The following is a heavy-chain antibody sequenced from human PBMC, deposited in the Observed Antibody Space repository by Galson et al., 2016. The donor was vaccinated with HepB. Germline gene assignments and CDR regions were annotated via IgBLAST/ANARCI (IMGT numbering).Heavy chain of an antibody. Sequence: SLRLSCAASGFTFNNYALSWVRQAPGRGLEWVSIIRGDATYTFLADSVKGRFTISRDNSRDTLYLQMNSLRVEDTAVYYCVRDHQTEIAVGQTGIVHSSHMDVWGTGTPVTVSS. CDR3: VRDHQTEIAVGQTGIVHSSHMDV. J-gene: IGHJ6*03. V-gene: IGHV3-23*01. CDR1: GFTFNNYA. CDR2: IRGDATYT. D-gene: IGHD6-19*01.